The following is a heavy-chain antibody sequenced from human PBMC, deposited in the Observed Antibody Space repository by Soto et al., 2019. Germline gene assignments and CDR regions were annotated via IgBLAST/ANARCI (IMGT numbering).Heavy chain of an antibody. CDR2: IYPGDSDT. V-gene: IGHV5-51*01. J-gene: IGHJ6*03. D-gene: IGHD2-15*01. Sequence: PGESLKISCKGSGYSFTSYWIGWVRQMPGKGLEWMGIIYPGDSDTRYSPSLQGQVTISADKSISTAYLQWSSLKASDTAMYYCARGGAFNPRVGENYYMDVWGKGTTVTVSS. CDR1: GYSFTSYW. CDR3: ARGGAFNPRVGENYYMDV.